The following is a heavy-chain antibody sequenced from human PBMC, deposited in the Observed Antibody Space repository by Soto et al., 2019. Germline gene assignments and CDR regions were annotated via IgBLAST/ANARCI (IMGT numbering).Heavy chain of an antibody. CDR3: AGRNVPRYSYYYMDV. V-gene: IGHV3-11*01. J-gene: IGHJ6*03. CDR2: ISSSGSTI. D-gene: IGHD4-4*01. CDR1: GFTFSDYY. Sequence: QVQLVESGGGLVKSGGSLRLSCAASGFTFSDYYMSWIREAPGKGLEWVSYISSSGSTINYADSVKGRCPISRDNAKNPLSLQMNSLRAEDTAVYYCAGRNVPRYSYYYMDVWGKGTTVTVSS.